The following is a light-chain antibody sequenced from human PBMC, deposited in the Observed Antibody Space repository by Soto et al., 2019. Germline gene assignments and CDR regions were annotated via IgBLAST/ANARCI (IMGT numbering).Light chain of an antibody. V-gene: IGKV3-20*01. CDR3: QHDGTSAL. CDR2: AS. J-gene: IGKJ3*01. CDR1: QSVSDSY. Sequence: EIVLTQSPGTLSLSPGERATLSCRASQSVSDSYLAWYQQKPGQAPRLLIYASSRATGITDRFSGSGSGTDFTLISSRLEAEDVAVYYCQHDGTSALFGPGTKVDIK.